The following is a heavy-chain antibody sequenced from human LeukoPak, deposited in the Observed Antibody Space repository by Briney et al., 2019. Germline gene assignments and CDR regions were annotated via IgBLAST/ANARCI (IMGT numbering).Heavy chain of an antibody. Sequence: PGGSLRLSCAASGFTFSSYGMHWLRQAPGKGLEWVAVISYDGSDKYYADSVRGRFTISRDNSKNTLYLQMNSLRTEDTAVYYCAALGYCSGGSCYSYYFYYGMDVWGQGTTVTVSS. V-gene: IGHV3-30*03. J-gene: IGHJ6*02. CDR3: AALGYCSGGSCYSYYFYYGMDV. CDR1: GFTFSSYG. CDR2: ISYDGSDK. D-gene: IGHD2-15*01.